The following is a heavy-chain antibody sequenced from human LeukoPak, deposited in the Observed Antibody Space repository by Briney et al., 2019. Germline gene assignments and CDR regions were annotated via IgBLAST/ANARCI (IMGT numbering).Heavy chain of an antibody. V-gene: IGHV1-2*06. J-gene: IGHJ4*02. D-gene: IGHD4-17*01. CDR3: ARGKTYGVDY. Sequence: ASVKVSCKASGYTFTGYYVDWVRQAPGQGLEWMGRINPNSGGTNYAQKFQGRVTMTRDTSINTVYMELSRLRTDDTAVYYCARGKTYGVDYWGQRTLVTVSS. CDR1: GYTFTGYY. CDR2: INPNSGGT.